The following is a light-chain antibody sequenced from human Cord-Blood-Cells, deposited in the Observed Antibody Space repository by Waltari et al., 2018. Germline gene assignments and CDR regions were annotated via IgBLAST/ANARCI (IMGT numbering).Light chain of an antibody. J-gene: IGLJ2*01. CDR1: KLGDKY. CDR3: QAWDSSTVV. V-gene: IGLV3-1*01. Sequence: SYELTQPPSVSVSSGQTASITCPGDKLGDKYACWYQQKPGQSPVLVIYQDSKRASGILERFAGSNSGNTATLTISGTQAMDEADYYCQAWDSSTVVFGGGTKLTVL. CDR2: QDS.